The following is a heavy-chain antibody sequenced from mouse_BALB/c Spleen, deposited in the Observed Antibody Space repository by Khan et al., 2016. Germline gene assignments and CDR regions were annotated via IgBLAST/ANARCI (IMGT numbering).Heavy chain of an antibody. J-gene: IGHJ1*01. CDR2: IWRGGST. D-gene: IGHD2-1*01. Sequence: QVQLQQPGPGLVQPSQSLSITCTVSGFSLTSYGVHWVRQSPGKGLEWLGVIWRGGSTDYNAAFMSRLRITKDNSKSQVFFKMNSLQADDTAIYYCAKNGNYWYFDVWGAGTTVTVSS. CDR1: GFSLTSYG. V-gene: IGHV2-5*01. CDR3: AKNGNYWYFDV.